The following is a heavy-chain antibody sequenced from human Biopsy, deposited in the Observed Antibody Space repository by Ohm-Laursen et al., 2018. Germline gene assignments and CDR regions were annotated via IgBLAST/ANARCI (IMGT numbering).Heavy chain of an antibody. J-gene: IGHJ4*02. Sequence: SLRLSCAASGFTFSIYSMTWVRQAPGKGLEWVAGITGGGDRTYYADSVKGRFTTSRDNSKNTLFLQMNSLRAEDTALYYCAKDGYYDILTGPPSDYWGQGTLVTVSS. CDR1: GFTFSIYS. V-gene: IGHV3-23*01. D-gene: IGHD3-9*01. CDR3: AKDGYYDILTGPPSDY. CDR2: ITGGGDRT.